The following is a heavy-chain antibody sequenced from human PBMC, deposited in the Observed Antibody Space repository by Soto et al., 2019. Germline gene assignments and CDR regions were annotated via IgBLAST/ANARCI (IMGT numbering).Heavy chain of an antibody. CDR2: IVPIFRTA. V-gene: IGHV1-69*12. CDR3: ARETSAPGTFREDASDI. J-gene: IGHJ3*02. CDR1: GDTFSNYV. Sequence: QVQLVQSGAEVKKPGSSVKVACKVSGDTFSNYVINWVRQAPGQGLEWMGAIVPIFRTANYAQKFQGRVTSTADEFTITAYMELSVLRSDDTATYYCARETSAPGTFREDASDIWGQGTLVTVSS. D-gene: IGHD6-13*01.